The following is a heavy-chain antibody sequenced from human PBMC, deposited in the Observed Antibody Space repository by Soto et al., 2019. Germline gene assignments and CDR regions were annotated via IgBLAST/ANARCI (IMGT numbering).Heavy chain of an antibody. CDR2: IEHNGNT. V-gene: IGHV4-34*01. CDR3: ARGGGYSYHLYGMDV. Sequence: LSLTCAVYDGSFSGYYWIWIRQPLGKGLEWIGEIEHNGNTNYNPSFTSRATISLDTSKNQFSLKLSSVTAADTALYYCARGGGYSYHLYGMDVWGQGTAVTVSS. D-gene: IGHD5-18*01. CDR1: DGSFSGYY. J-gene: IGHJ6*01.